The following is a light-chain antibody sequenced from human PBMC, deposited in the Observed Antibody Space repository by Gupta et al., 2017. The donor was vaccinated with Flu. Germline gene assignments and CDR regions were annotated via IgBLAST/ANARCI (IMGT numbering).Light chain of an antibody. CDR1: ALARQH. CDR3: QSADTTNTYRV. Sequence: GLTQPPSVSVSPGQTSTIPCSGEALARQHAFWYQQKAGQAPILVIKKDTKRPSGVPERFSGSTSGTTASLTITEVQAEDEADYYCQSADTTNTYRVFGGGTKLTVL. J-gene: IGLJ2*01. V-gene: IGLV3-25*03. CDR2: KDT.